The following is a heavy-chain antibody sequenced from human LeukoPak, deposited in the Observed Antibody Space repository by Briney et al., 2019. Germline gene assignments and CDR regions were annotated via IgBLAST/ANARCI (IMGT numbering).Heavy chain of an antibody. Sequence: GGSLRLSCAASGFTFSSYAMHWVRQAPGKGLEWVAVISYDGGNKYYTDSVRGRFTISRDNSKNTLYPQMNSLRAEDTAVYYCARDTPDYYGSGSYWHYFDYWGQGTLVTVSS. D-gene: IGHD3-10*01. CDR1: GFTFSSYA. J-gene: IGHJ4*02. CDR3: ARDTPDYYGSGSYWHYFDY. V-gene: IGHV3-30-3*01. CDR2: ISYDGGNK.